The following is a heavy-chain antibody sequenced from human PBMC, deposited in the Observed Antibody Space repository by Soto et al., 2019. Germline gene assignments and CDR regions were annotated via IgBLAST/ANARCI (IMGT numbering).Heavy chain of an antibody. CDR1: GFTFINDG. J-gene: IGHJ4*02. V-gene: IGHV3-33*01. CDR2: IWYDGSNK. D-gene: IGHD6-13*01. CDR3: ARASAGNSPFDY. Sequence: GGALRLSCAASGFTFINDGMHWVRQAPGKGLEWVAVIWYDGSNKYYADSVKGRFTISRDNSKNTLYLQMDSLRAEDTAVYYCARASAGNSPFDYWGQGTLVTVSS.